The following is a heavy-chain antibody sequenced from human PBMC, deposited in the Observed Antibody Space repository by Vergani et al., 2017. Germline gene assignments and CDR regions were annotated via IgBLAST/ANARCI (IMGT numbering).Heavy chain of an antibody. CDR1: GYSFTSYC. CDR3: ERLYAEYYYDQNAPRGAYYYDMDV. J-gene: IGHJ6*03. CDR2: IHPGDSDT. V-gene: IGHV5-51*03. D-gene: IGHD3-22*01. Sequence: EVHLVQSGAEVKKPGESLKISCKVSGYSFTSYCLGWVRQMPGKGLEWMGIIHPGDSDTRYSPSFQGKVTSSADKSSRTAYLQWRSVKSSDTAMYYCERLYAEYYYDQNAPRGAYYYDMDVWGKGTTVTVSS.